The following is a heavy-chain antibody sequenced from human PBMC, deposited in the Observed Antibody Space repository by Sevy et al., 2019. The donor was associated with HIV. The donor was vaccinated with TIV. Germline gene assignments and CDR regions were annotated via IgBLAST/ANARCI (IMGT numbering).Heavy chain of an antibody. J-gene: IGHJ5*02. Sequence: ASVKVSCKASGYTFNDYYIHWVRQPPGQGLEWMGWINSKSGGTNYVQKFQGRVTMTRDTSISTAYMELSRLRSDDTAVYYCARVFDYDTSGYYPFDPWGQGTLVTVSS. D-gene: IGHD3-22*01. CDR2: INSKSGGT. CDR3: ARVFDYDTSGYYPFDP. V-gene: IGHV1-2*02. CDR1: GYTFNDYY.